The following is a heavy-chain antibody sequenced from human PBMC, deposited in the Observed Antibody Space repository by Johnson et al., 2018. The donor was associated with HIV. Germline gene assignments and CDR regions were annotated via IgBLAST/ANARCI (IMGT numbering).Heavy chain of an antibody. CDR1: GFTVSSNY. V-gene: IGHV3-30*03. CDR3: ARPGDTTMVSAFDI. Sequence: QVQLVESGGGLIQPGGSLRLSCAASGFTVSSNYMSWVRQAPGKGLEWLAVISYDGSNKYYADSVKGRFTISRDNSKNTLYLQMTSLRAEDTAVYYCARPGDTTMVSAFDIWGQGTMVTISS. CDR2: ISYDGSNK. D-gene: IGHD5-18*01. J-gene: IGHJ3*02.